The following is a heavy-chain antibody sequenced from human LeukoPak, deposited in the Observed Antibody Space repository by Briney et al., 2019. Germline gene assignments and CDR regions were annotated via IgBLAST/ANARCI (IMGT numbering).Heavy chain of an antibody. D-gene: IGHD4-11*01. CDR3: ARTSTVLAPDFDY. CDR2: ISANTGDT. CDR1: GYTFTSYG. J-gene: IGHJ4*02. V-gene: IGHV1-18*01. Sequence: ASVKASCKASGYTFTSYGISWVRQAPGQGLEWMGWISANTGDTKYAPKVQGRVIMTTDTPTSTAYMELRNLRSDDTAVYYCARTSTVLAPDFDYWGQGTLATVAS.